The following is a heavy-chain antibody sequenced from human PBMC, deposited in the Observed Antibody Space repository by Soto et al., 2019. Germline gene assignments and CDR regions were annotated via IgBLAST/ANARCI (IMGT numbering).Heavy chain of an antibody. J-gene: IGHJ4*02. CDR1: GGSVSSGSYY. CDR3: ARVSSPYYFDY. V-gene: IGHV4-61*01. CDR2: IYYSGST. Sequence: SETLSLTCTVSGGSVSSGSYYWGWIRQPPGKGLEWIGYIYYSGSTNYNPSLKSRVTISVDTSKNQFRLKLSSVTAADTAVYYWARVSSPYYFDYWGQGTLVTVSS. D-gene: IGHD6-6*01.